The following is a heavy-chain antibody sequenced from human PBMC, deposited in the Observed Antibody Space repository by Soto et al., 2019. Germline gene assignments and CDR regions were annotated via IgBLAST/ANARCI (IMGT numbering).Heavy chain of an antibody. J-gene: IGHJ4*02. CDR2: IYYSGSA. CDR3: ARAKDLYDSSGYYGLDY. CDR1: GGSISSYY. V-gene: IGHV4-59*01. Sequence: QVQLQESGPGLVKPSETLSLTCTVSGGSISSYYWSWIRQPPGKGLEWIGYIYYSGSANYNPSLKSRVTISVDTSKNQFSLKLSSVTAADTAVYYCARAKDLYDSSGYYGLDYWGQGTLVTVSS. D-gene: IGHD3-22*01.